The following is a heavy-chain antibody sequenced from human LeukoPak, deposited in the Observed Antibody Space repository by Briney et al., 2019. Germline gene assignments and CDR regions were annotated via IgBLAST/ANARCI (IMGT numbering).Heavy chain of an antibody. J-gene: IGHJ5*02. CDR2: IKQDASDK. Sequence: GGSQRLSCAASGFTFSSHWMSWVRQAPGKGLEWVAYIKQDASDKYYVDSMKGRFTISRDNAKNSLYLQMNSLRAEDTAVYYCARARGYSYGYWFDPWGQGTLVTVSS. CDR3: ARARGYSYGYWFDP. V-gene: IGHV3-7*03. CDR1: GFTFSSHW. D-gene: IGHD5-18*01.